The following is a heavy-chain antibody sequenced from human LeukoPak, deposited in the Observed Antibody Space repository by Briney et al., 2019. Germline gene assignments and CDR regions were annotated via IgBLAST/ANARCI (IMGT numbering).Heavy chain of an antibody. CDR1: GFTFSSYG. V-gene: IGHV3-30*02. D-gene: IGHD5-12*01. CDR2: VRNDGSNE. Sequence: GGSLRLSCAASGFTFSSYGMHWVRQAPGKGLEWVAFVRNDGSNEYYVGSVKGRFTISRDKSKNTLYLQMNSLTAEDTAVYSCAKESDSGYHSEGPKTWGLGTLVTVSS. CDR3: AKESDSGYHSEGPKT. J-gene: IGHJ5*02.